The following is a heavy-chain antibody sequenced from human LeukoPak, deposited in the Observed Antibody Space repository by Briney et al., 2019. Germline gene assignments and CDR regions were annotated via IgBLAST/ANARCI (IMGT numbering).Heavy chain of an antibody. Sequence: GASVKVSCKASGYTFTSYGISWVRQAPGQGLEWMGWISAYNGNTNYAQKLQGRVTMTTDTSTSTAYMELRSLRSDDTAVYYCARSPTIVATIGGWFDPWGQGTLVTVSS. V-gene: IGHV1-18*01. CDR1: GYTFTSYG. CDR2: ISAYNGNT. D-gene: IGHD5-12*01. CDR3: ARSPTIVATIGGWFDP. J-gene: IGHJ5*02.